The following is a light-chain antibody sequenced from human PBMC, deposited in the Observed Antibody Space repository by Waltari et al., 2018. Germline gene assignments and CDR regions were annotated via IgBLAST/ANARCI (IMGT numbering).Light chain of an antibody. V-gene: IGLV1-40*01. Sequence: QSVLTQPPSVSGAPGQRVTISCTGSSSNIGAGYDVHWYQQVPGPAPKVLIYGTSNRPSGVPDRFSGSKSGTSASLAITGLQAEDEADYYCQSYDSSLSGSYVFGTGTKVTVL. J-gene: IGLJ1*01. CDR2: GTS. CDR3: QSYDSSLSGSYV. CDR1: SSNIGAGYD.